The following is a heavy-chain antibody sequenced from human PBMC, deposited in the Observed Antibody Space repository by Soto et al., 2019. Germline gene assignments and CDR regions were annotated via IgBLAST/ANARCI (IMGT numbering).Heavy chain of an antibody. CDR3: ARGPATAPDAY. V-gene: IGHV1-46*01. D-gene: IGHD2-2*01. CDR1: GYIFTSYY. CDR2: INPSGGTT. Sequence: QVQLAQSGTEVTKPGASVKVSCKTSGYIFTSYYIHWVRQAPGQGLEWMGIINPSGGTTTYAQKLQDRVTMPRDTSTSTVYMELSSLRSEDTAVYYCARGPATAPDAYWGLGTLVTVSS. J-gene: IGHJ4*02.